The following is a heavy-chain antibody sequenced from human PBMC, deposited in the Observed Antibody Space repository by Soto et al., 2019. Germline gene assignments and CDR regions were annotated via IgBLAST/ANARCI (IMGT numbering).Heavy chain of an antibody. CDR1: GFTFSSFG. CDR2: ISYDGSNK. J-gene: IGHJ6*02. V-gene: IGHV3-30*18. CDR3: AKDTSKYSSNWPAYYGMDV. Sequence: QGQLVESGGGVVQPWRSLRLSCAASGFTFSSFGMQWVRQAPGKGLEWVAGISYDGSNKYYEDSVKGRFTISRDNSKNMIYLQMNSLRAEDTAVYYCAKDTSKYSSNWPAYYGMDVWGQGTTVTVSS. D-gene: IGHD6-13*01.